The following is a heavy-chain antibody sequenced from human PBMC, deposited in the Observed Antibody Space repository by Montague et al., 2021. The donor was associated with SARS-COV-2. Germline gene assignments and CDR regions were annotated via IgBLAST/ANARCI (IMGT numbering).Heavy chain of an antibody. D-gene: IGHD1-26*01. CDR2: IYYSGST. Sequence: SETLSLTCTVSGGSISGYYGSWIRQSPGKGLEWIGYIYYSGSTTYNPSLKNRVSISVDSAKRQFSLKLSAVTAAESAVYYCARHLPYSGSYNWFDPWGQGTLVTVSS. CDR1: GGSISGYY. CDR3: ARHLPYSGSYNWFDP. J-gene: IGHJ5*02. V-gene: IGHV4-59*08.